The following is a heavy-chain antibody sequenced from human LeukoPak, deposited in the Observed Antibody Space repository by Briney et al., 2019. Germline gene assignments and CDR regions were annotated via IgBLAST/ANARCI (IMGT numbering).Heavy chain of an antibody. Sequence: PGGSLRLSCAASGFTFSTSIMSWVRQAPGKGLEWVSYITSSSSPIYYADSVKGRFTISRDNAKNSLYLQMNSLRAEDTAVYYCARKIDNWNDGGYFDYWGQGTLVTVSS. CDR2: ITSSSSPI. CDR3: ARKIDNWNDGGYFDY. CDR1: GFTFSTSI. V-gene: IGHV3-48*04. D-gene: IGHD1-20*01. J-gene: IGHJ4*02.